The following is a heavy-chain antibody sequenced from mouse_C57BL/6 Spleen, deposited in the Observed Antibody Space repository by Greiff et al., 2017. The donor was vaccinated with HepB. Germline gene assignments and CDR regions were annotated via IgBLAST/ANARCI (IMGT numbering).Heavy chain of an antibody. J-gene: IGHJ4*01. V-gene: IGHV14-4*01. Sequence: EVQLQQSGAELVRPGASVKLSCTASGFNIKDDYMHWVKQRPEQGLEWIGWIDPENGDTEYASKFQGKATITADTSSNTAYLQLSSLTSEDTAVYYWTTVVAPNAMDYWGQGTSVTVSS. CDR2: IDPENGDT. CDR3: TTVVAPNAMDY. D-gene: IGHD1-1*01. CDR1: GFNIKDDY.